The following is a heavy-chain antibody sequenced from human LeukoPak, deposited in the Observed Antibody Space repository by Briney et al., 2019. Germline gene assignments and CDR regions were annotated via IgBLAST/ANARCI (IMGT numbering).Heavy chain of an antibody. CDR1: GGSINSGGYY. V-gene: IGHV4-31*03. D-gene: IGHD5-12*01. CDR3: ARSFSGYDYYFDY. CDR2: IYYSGST. J-gene: IGHJ4*02. Sequence: PSQTLSLTCTVSGGSINSGGYYSSWIRQHPGKGLEWIGYIYYSGSTYYNPSLKSRVTISVDTSKNQFSLKLSSVTAADTAVYYCARSFSGYDYYFDYWGQGTLVTVSS.